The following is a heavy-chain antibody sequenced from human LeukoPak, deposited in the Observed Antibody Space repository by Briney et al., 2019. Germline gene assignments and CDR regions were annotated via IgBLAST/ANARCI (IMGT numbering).Heavy chain of an antibody. CDR3: ARWPVVPAAYFDY. V-gene: IGHV3-11*01. CDR2: ISSSGSIT. Sequence: GGSLRLSCAASGFTFSDYYMSWIRQAPGKGLEWVSHISSSGSITYYADSVKGRFSISRDNAKNSVYLQMNSLRAEDTAVYYCARWPVVPAAYFDYWGQGTLVTVSS. D-gene: IGHD2-2*01. CDR1: GFTFSDYY. J-gene: IGHJ4*02.